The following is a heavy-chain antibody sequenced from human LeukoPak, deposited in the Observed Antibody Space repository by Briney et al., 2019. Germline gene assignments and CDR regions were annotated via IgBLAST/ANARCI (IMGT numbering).Heavy chain of an antibody. CDR3: AKASHSYGHYYMDV. CDR1: GFTFSSDA. CDR2: ISGSGGST. V-gene: IGHV3-23*01. Sequence: GGSLRLSCAASGFTFSSDAMSWVRQAPGKGLEWVSAISGSGGSTYYADSVKGRFTISRDNSKNTLYLQMNSLRAEDTAVYFCAKASHSYGHYYMDVWGKGTTVTVSS. J-gene: IGHJ6*03. D-gene: IGHD5-18*01.